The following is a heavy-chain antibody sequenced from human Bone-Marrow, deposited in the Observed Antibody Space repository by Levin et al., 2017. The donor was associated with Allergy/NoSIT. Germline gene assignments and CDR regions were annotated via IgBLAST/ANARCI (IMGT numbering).Heavy chain of an antibody. CDR3: ARSSPGGFSYGHHFDY. V-gene: IGHV2-70*11. D-gene: IGHD5-18*01. CDR1: GFSLTTSAMC. J-gene: IGHJ4*02. CDR2: IDWDDDK. Sequence: SGPTLVKPTQTLTLTCTFSGFSLTTSAMCVSWIRQPPGKALEWLARIDWDDDKYYSTSLKTRLSISKDTSKNQVVLTMTNMDPVDTANYYCARSSPGGFSYGHHFDYWGQGTLVAVSS.